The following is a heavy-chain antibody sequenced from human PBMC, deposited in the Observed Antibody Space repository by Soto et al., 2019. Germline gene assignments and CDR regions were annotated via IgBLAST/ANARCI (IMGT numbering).Heavy chain of an antibody. J-gene: IGHJ4*02. D-gene: IGHD3-10*01. Sequence: GSLRLSCAASGXTFSSYSMHWVRQAPGKGLELVAVISYDGSNKYYADYVKGRFNISRENSKNTLYLQMNSLRAEETAVYYCARTVPRGSAVRGVIGYWGQGTLVTVSS. V-gene: IGHV3-30-3*01. CDR1: GXTFSSYS. CDR3: ARTVPRGSAVRGVIGY. CDR2: ISYDGSNK.